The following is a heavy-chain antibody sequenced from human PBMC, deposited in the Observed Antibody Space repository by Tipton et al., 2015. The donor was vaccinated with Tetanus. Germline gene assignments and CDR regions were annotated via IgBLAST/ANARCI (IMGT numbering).Heavy chain of an antibody. CDR3: AGLYYYDSASYPLY. J-gene: IGHJ4*02. Sequence: TLSLTCTVSGGSISSSSNYWSWIRQPAGKGLEWIGRIYTSGSTNYNPSLKSRVTMSLDTSKNQFSLRLRSVTAADTAVFYCAGLYYYDSASYPLYWGQGTPVTVSS. D-gene: IGHD3-10*01. V-gene: IGHV4-61*02. CDR1: GGSISSSSNY. CDR2: IYTSGST.